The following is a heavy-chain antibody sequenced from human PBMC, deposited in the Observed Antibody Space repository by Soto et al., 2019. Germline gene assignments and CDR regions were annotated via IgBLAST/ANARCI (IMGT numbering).Heavy chain of an antibody. J-gene: IGHJ6*03. CDR1: GGSISSYY. Sequence: PSETLSLTCAVSGGSISSYYWSWIRQPPGKGLEWIGYIYYSGSTNYNPSLKSRVTISVDTSKNQFSLKLSSVTAADTAVYYCAREVYYDILTGYSGDHYYLLDVWGKGTTVIVSS. CDR2: IYYSGST. CDR3: AREVYYDILTGYSGDHYYLLDV. V-gene: IGHV4-59*01. D-gene: IGHD3-9*01.